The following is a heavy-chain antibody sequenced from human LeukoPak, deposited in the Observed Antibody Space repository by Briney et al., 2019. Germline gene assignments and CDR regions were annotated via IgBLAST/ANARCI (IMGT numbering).Heavy chain of an antibody. CDR3: ARSDSSGYY. CDR2: IIPILGIA. J-gene: IGHJ4*02. V-gene: IGHV1-69*04. D-gene: IGHD3-22*01. CDR1: GGTFSSYA. Sequence: GASVKVSCKASGGTFSSYAISWVQQAPGQGLEWMGRIIPILGIANYAQKFQGRVTITADKSTSTAYMELSSLRSEDTAVYYCARSDSSGYYWGQGTLVTVSS.